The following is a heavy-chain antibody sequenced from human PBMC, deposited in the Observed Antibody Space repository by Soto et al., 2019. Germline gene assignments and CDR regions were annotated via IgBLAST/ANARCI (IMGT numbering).Heavy chain of an antibody. D-gene: IGHD3-10*01. CDR1: GFAFSSYA. J-gene: IGHJ4*02. CDR3: ARDLSGSGD. Sequence: QVQLVESGGGVVQPGRSLRLSCAASGFAFSSYAMHWVRQAPGKGLEWVAVISYDGSNKYYADSVKGRFTISRDNSTNTLYLQMNRLRAEDTAVYYCARDLSGSGDWGQGTLVTVSS. CDR2: ISYDGSNK. V-gene: IGHV3-30-3*01.